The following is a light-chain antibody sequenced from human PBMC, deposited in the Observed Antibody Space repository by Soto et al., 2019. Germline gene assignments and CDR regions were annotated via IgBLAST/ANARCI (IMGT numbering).Light chain of an antibody. V-gene: IGKV1-9*01. J-gene: IGKJ5*01. CDR1: QGLSSD. Sequence: DIQLTQSPSFLSASVGDRVTITCRASQGLSSDLAWYQQKPGKAPKLLIYAASTLQSGVPSRFSGSGFGTEFTLTISSLQPEDFATYYCQQLNSYPITFGQGTRLEIK. CDR3: QQLNSYPIT. CDR2: AAS.